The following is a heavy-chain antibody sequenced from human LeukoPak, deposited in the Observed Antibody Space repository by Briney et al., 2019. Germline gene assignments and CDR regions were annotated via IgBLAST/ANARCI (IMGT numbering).Heavy chain of an antibody. V-gene: IGHV3-30*18. Sequence: AVISYDGSNKYYADSVKGRFTISRDNSKNTLYLQMNSLRAEDTAVYYCAKIVGASRRSFDYWGQGTLVTVSS. D-gene: IGHD1-26*01. CDR3: AKIVGASRRSFDY. CDR2: ISYDGSNK. J-gene: IGHJ4*02.